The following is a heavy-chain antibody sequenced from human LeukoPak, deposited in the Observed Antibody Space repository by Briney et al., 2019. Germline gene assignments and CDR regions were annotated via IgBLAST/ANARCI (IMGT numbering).Heavy chain of an antibody. D-gene: IGHD6-6*01. J-gene: IGHJ4*02. Sequence: ASVKVSCKASGYTFTTYGISWVRQAPGQGLEWMGWISPYDGNTKYAQKFQGRVTVTTDTSTSTAYMELRSLRSDDTAVYYCARKQLVLFDYWGQGTLVTVSS. V-gene: IGHV1-18*01. CDR2: ISPYDGNT. CDR3: ARKQLVLFDY. CDR1: GYTFTTYG.